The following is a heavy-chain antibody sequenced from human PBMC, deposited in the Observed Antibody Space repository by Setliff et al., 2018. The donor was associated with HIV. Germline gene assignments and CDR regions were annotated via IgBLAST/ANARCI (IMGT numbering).Heavy chain of an antibody. D-gene: IGHD3-16*01. V-gene: IGHV3-21*05. Sequence: GGSLRLSCAASGFTFSNNWIHWVRQTPGKGLEWVSFIHSSSSRIYYADSVKGRFTVSRDNAKNSLYLQMNNLRAEDTAVYYCARTPRYYDYAWGSYGAPLYYFDYWGQGTLVTVSS. CDR2: IHSSSSRI. J-gene: IGHJ4*02. CDR1: GFTFSNNW. CDR3: ARTPRYYDYAWGSYGAPLYYFDY.